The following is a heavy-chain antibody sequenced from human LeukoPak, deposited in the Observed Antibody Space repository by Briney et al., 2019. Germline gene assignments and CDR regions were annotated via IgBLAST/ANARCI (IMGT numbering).Heavy chain of an antibody. CDR3: AKRTSGSSWYSSDY. CDR1: GFTLSSYA. V-gene: IGHV3-23*01. CDR2: ISGSGGST. D-gene: IGHD6-13*01. J-gene: IGHJ4*02. Sequence: GGSLRLSCAASGFTLSSYAMSWVRQAPGKGLEWVSAISGSGGSTYYADSVKGRFTISTDKSKNTLYLQMNSPRAEDTAVYYCAKRTSGSSWYSSDYWGQGTLVTVSS.